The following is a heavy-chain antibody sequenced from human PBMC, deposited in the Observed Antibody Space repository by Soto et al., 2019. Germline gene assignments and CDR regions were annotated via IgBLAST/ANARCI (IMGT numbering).Heavy chain of an antibody. CDR1: GFTFSSYA. CDR2: ISGSGGST. V-gene: IGHV3-23*01. J-gene: IGHJ4*02. CDR3: AKGVSGYSYGPLDY. Sequence: LRLSCAASGFTFSSYAMSWVRQAPGKGLEWVSAISGSGGSTYYADSVKGRFTISRDNSKNTLYLQMNSLRAEDTAVYYCAKGVSGYSYGPLDYWGQGTLVTVYS. D-gene: IGHD5-18*01.